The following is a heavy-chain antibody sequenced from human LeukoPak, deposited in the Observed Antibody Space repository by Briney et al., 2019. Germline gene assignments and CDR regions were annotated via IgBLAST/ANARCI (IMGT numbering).Heavy chain of an antibody. J-gene: IGHJ4*02. Sequence: PGGSLRLSCVASGFTFSSDTMTWVRQAPGKALEWVSSVSDSGGTTSYADSVKGRFTTSRDNSKNTLYLQMNSLRAEDTATYYCAKGSSGNYYYWGQGTLVTVSS. CDR1: GFTFSSDT. D-gene: IGHD3-10*01. V-gene: IGHV3-23*01. CDR2: VSDSGGTT. CDR3: AKGSSGNYYY.